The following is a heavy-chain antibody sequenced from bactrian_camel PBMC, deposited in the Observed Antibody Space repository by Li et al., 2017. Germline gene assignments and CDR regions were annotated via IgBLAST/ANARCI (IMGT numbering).Heavy chain of an antibody. V-gene: IGHV3S9*01. Sequence: HVQLVESGGGSVQTGGSLRLSCVASGYYYTRNCMGWFRQAPGKEREGVARIYTNGDIFYDDSVKGRFTISQDNAKNTVYLRMNSLKAEDTAVYYCAVSISGSCGSSEGIKYWGQGTQVTVS. CDR1: GYYYTRNC. J-gene: IGHJ4*01. CDR3: AVSISGSCGSSEGIKY. CDR2: IYTNGDI. D-gene: IGHD2*01.